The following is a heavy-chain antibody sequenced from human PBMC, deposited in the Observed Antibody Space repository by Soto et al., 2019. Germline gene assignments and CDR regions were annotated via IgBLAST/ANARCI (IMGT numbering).Heavy chain of an antibody. CDR1: GFTFSDYY. Sequence: QVQLVESGGGLVKPGGSLRLSCAASGFTFSDYYMSWIRQAPGKGLEWVSYISSSSSYTNYADSVKDRFTISRDNAKNSLYLQMNSLRAEDTAVYYCARDLVRAAAGTDNWFEPWGQGTLVTVSS. CDR2: ISSSSSYT. D-gene: IGHD6-13*01. CDR3: ARDLVRAAAGTDNWFEP. V-gene: IGHV3-11*06. J-gene: IGHJ5*02.